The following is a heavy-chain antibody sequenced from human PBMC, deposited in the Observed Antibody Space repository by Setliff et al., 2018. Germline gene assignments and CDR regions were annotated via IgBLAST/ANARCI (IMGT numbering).Heavy chain of an antibody. CDR1: GGSISSNSHY. D-gene: IGHD3-3*01. CDR2: IHYSGST. CDR3: ASHPRVTIFGVVAFDY. Sequence: NPSETLSLTCTVSGGSISSNSHYWGWIRQPPGKGLEWIGSIHYSGSTYYNPSLESRVTISVDTSKNQFSLKLSSVTAADTAAYYCASHPRVTIFGVVAFDYWGQGILVTVSS. J-gene: IGHJ4*02. V-gene: IGHV4-39*01.